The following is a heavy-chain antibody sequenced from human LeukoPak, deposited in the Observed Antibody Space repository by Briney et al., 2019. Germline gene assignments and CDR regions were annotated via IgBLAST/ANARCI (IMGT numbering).Heavy chain of an antibody. J-gene: IGHJ4*02. CDR2: ISSSSSYI. CDR1: GFTFSSYS. CDR3: ARDRCSSISCFAPDY. D-gene: IGHD2-2*01. V-gene: IGHV3-21*01. Sequence: GGSLRLSCAASGFTFSSYSMNWVRQAPGKGLEWVSSISSSSSYIYYADSVKGRFTISRDNAKNSLYLQMNSLRAEDTAVYYCARDRCSSISCFAPDYWGQGTLVTVSS.